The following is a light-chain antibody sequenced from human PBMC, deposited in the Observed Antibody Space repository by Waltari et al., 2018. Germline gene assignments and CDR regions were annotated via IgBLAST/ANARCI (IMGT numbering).Light chain of an antibody. CDR3: AAWDDSLSGRV. J-gene: IGLJ3*02. CDR2: TNN. CDR1: SSNIGNSY. Sequence: QSVLTQPPSASGTPGQRVTISCSGSSSNIGNSYVYWYQQLPGTAPKLLIYTNNQRPAGVPDRFSGSKSGTSASLAISGLRSEDEADYYGAAWDDSLSGRVFGGGTKLTVL. V-gene: IGLV1-47*01.